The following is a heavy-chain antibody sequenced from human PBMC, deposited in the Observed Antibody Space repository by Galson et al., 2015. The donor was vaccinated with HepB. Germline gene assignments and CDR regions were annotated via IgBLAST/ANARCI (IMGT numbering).Heavy chain of an antibody. CDR2: IKSKPDGGTT. Sequence: SLRLSCAASGFTFNNAWMNWVRQAPGKGLEWVGRIKSKPDGGTTGYAAPVKGRFTISRDDSKNTLYLQMNSLKIEDTAVYYCTTGDYDSSGSDIWGHGTLVTVSS. D-gene: IGHD3-22*01. CDR3: TTGDYDSSGSDI. J-gene: IGHJ3*02. CDR1: GFTFNNAW. V-gene: IGHV3-15*07.